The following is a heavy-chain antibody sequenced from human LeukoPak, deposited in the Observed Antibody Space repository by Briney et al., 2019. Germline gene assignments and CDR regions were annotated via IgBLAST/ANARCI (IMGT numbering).Heavy chain of an antibody. Sequence: GGSLRLSCAASGFTFSSYGMHWVRQAPGKGLEWVAVISYDGSNKYYADSVKGRFTISRDNSKNTLYLQMNSLRAEDTAVYYCAKDFTVTVLGPKRYYYGMDVWGQGTTVTVSS. D-gene: IGHD4-17*01. J-gene: IGHJ6*02. CDR3: AKDFTVTVLGPKRYYYGMDV. CDR1: GFTFSSYG. CDR2: ISYDGSNK. V-gene: IGHV3-30*18.